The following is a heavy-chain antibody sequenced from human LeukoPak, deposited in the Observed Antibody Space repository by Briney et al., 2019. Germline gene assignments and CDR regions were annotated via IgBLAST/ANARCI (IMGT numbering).Heavy chain of an antibody. V-gene: IGHV4-34*01. Sequence: SETLSLTCDVSGGSLIGHYWSWIRQPPGKGLEWIGEINHSGNTNYNPSLKNRVTISVDTSKNQFSLKLSSVTAVDTAVYYCAREDPQTTVPEGLDVWGQGTTVTVSS. CDR2: INHSGNT. D-gene: IGHD4-17*01. J-gene: IGHJ6*02. CDR1: GGSLIGHY. CDR3: AREDPQTTVPEGLDV.